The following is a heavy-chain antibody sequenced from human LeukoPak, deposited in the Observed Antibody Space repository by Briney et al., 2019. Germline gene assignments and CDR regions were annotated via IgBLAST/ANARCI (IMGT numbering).Heavy chain of an antibody. CDR1: GFTFSSYG. Sequence: GGSVRLSCAASGFTFSSYGMHWVRQAPGKGLEWVAVISYDGSDKYYADSVKGRFTISRDNSKNTLYLQMNSLRAEDTAVYYCAKDLSSRICGGGCLYYYGMDVWGQGTTVTVSS. V-gene: IGHV3-30*18. CDR3: AKDLSSRICGGGCLYYYGMDV. CDR2: ISYDGSDK. D-gene: IGHD2-21*02. J-gene: IGHJ6*02.